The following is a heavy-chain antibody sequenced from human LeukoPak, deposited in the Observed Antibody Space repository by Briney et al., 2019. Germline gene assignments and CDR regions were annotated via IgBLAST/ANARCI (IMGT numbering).Heavy chain of an antibody. D-gene: IGHD6-13*01. J-gene: IGHJ6*03. CDR1: GGSISSYY. V-gene: IGHV4-59*01. CDR2: IYYSGST. CDR3: ARATYSSSWYPYYYYYMDV. Sequence: SETLSLTCTVSGGSISSYYWSWIRQPPGKGLEWIGYIYYSGSTNYNPSLKSRVTISVDTSKNQFSLKLSSVTAADTAVYYCARATYSSSWYPYYYYYMDVWGKGTTVTVSS.